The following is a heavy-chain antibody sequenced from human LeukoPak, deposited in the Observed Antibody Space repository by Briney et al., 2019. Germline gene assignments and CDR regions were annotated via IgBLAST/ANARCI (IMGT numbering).Heavy chain of an antibody. CDR3: AKDAGKYCSSTSCYIHGDY. J-gene: IGHJ4*02. CDR2: LYGGGNT. Sequence: GGSLRLSCAASGFIVSGNYMTWVRQAPGKGLEWVSTLYGGGNTYYADSVKGRFTISRDNSKNTLYLQMNSLRAEDTAVYYCAKDAGKYCSSTSCYIHGDYWGQGTLVTVSS. D-gene: IGHD2-2*02. CDR1: GFIVSGNY. V-gene: IGHV3-66*01.